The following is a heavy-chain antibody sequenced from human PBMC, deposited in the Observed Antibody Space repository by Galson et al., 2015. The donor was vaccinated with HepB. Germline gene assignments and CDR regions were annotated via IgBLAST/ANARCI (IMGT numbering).Heavy chain of an antibody. J-gene: IGHJ4*02. Sequence: SLRPSCAASGFTVSSNYMSWVRQAPGKGLEWVSVIYSGGSTYYADSVKGRFTISRDNSKNTLYLQMNSLRAEDTAVYYCARDGLYYGGNSVLDYWGQGTLVTVSS. CDR3: ARDGLYYGGNSVLDY. V-gene: IGHV3-66*01. D-gene: IGHD4-23*01. CDR1: GFTVSSNY. CDR2: IYSGGST.